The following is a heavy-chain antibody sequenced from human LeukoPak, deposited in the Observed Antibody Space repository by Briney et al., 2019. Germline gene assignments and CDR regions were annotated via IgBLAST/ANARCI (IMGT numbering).Heavy chain of an antibody. CDR3: ARDPNYDFWSGYRYYYYYYGMDV. J-gene: IGHJ6*02. V-gene: IGHV3-30-3*01. CDR1: GFTFSSYA. CDR2: ISYDGSNK. Sequence: PGGPLRLSCAASGFTFSSYAMHWVRQAPGKGLEWVAVISYDGSNKYYADSVKGRFTISRDNSKNTLYLQMNSLRAEDTAVYYCARDPNYDFWSGYRYYYYYYGMDVWGQGTTVTVSS. D-gene: IGHD3-3*01.